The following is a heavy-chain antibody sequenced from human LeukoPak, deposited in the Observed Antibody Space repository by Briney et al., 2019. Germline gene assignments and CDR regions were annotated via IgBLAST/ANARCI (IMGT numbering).Heavy chain of an antibody. CDR1: GGPISSGTYY. Sequence: SETLSLTCTVSGGPISSGTYYWGWIRQPPGKGLEWIGSIYYSGSTYYSPSLKSRVTVSVDTSKNQFSLKMTSVTAADTAVYFCAPGSPSTGYYYYWGQGTLVTVSS. CDR2: IYYSGST. CDR3: APGSPSTGYYYY. J-gene: IGHJ4*02. V-gene: IGHV4-39*01. D-gene: IGHD3-22*01.